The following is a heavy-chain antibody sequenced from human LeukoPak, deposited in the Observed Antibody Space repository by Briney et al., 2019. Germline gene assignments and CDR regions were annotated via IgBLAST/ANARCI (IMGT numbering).Heavy chain of an antibody. CDR2: IYHSGST. V-gene: IGHV4-38-2*02. CDR3: ARGGGNYYDSSGYYYGPMTLLDY. D-gene: IGHD3-22*01. Sequence: TETLSLTCTVSGYSISSGYYWGWIRQPPGKGLEWIGSIYHSGSTYYNPSLKSRVTISVDTSKNQFSLKLSSVTAADTAVYYCARGGGNYYDSSGYYYGPMTLLDYWGQGTLVTVSS. J-gene: IGHJ4*02. CDR1: GYSISSGYY.